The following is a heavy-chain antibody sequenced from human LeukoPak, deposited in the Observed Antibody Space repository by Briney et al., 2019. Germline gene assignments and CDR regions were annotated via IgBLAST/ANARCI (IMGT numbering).Heavy chain of an antibody. J-gene: IGHJ4*02. CDR2: INSDGSGT. CDR1: GFTFSSYW. CDR3: VSSYCSGGSCYSASGY. V-gene: IGHV3-74*01. D-gene: IGHD2-15*01. Sequence: GGSLRLSCAGSGFTFSSYWMHWVRQAPGKGLVWVSRINSDGSGTSYADSVKGRFTISRDNAKNTLYLQMNSLRAEDSAVYYCVSSYCSGGSCYSASGYWGQGTLVTVSS.